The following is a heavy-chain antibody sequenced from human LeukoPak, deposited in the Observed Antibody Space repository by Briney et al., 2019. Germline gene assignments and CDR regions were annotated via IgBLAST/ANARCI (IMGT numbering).Heavy chain of an antibody. J-gene: IGHJ4*02. CDR3: ARERDFWSGYYEPFDY. Sequence: SQTLSPTCAISGDSVSSNSAAWNWIRQSPSRDLEWLGRTYYRSKWYNDYAVSVKSRITINPDTSKNQFSLQLNSVTPEDTAVYYCARERDFWSGYYEPFDYWGQGTLVTVSS. CDR2: TYYRSKWYN. CDR1: GDSVSSNSAA. V-gene: IGHV6-1*01. D-gene: IGHD3-3*01.